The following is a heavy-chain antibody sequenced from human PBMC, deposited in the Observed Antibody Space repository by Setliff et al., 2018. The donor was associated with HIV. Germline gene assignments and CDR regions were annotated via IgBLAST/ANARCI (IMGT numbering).Heavy chain of an antibody. CDR2: IYYIGNT. CDR3: ARGLIRGWCLHWYFDL. D-gene: IGHD6-19*01. J-gene: IGHJ2*01. V-gene: IGHV4-31*03. Sequence: SETLSLTCTVSGGSISGGGYYWSWIRQHPGKGLDWIGNIYYIGNTDYNPSLKSRVTISVDTSKNQFSLKLSSVTAADTAVYYCARGLIRGWCLHWYFDLWGQGTLVTVSS. CDR1: GGSISGGGYY.